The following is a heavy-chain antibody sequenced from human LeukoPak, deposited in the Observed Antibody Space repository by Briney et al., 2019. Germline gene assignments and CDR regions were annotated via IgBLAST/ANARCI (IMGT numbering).Heavy chain of an antibody. CDR2: INHSGST. CDR1: GGSFSGYY. D-gene: IGHD3-22*01. J-gene: IGHJ4*02. Sequence: PSETLSLTCAVYGGSFSGYYWSWIRQPPGKGLEWIGEINHSGSTNYNPSLKSRVTISVDTSKNQFSLTLSSVTAADTAVYYCARGPLLSSGYYYGYYWGQGTLVTVSS. V-gene: IGHV4-34*01. CDR3: ARGPLLSSGYYYGYY.